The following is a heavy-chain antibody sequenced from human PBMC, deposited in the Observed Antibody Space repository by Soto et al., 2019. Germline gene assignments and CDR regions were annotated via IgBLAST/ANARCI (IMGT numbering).Heavy chain of an antibody. D-gene: IGHD3-22*01. CDR2: ITPMLGIS. CDR1: GGTFSRHS. V-gene: IGHV1-69*01. CDR3: ARGWGYDSSDYYYAY. J-gene: IGHJ4*02. Sequence: QVQLVQSGAEVRKPGSSVKVSCKASGGTFSRHSISWVRQAPGQGLEWMGGITPMLGISNHAQKFQGRVTITADESTRTAYMELSSLRSEDTAIYYCARGWGYDSSDYYYAYWGQGTLVIVSS.